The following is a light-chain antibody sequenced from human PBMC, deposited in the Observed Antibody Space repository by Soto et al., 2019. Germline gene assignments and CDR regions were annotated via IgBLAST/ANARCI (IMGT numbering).Light chain of an antibody. CDR3: QQSYRTPHT. Sequence: DIQMTQSPSSLSASVGDRVSITCQASQDISHYLNWYQQKPGKAPTLLIYDASNLETGVPSRFSGGGSGTDFTFTISSLQPEDIATYYCQQSYRTPHTFGQGTKLETK. V-gene: IGKV1-33*01. CDR1: QDISHY. CDR2: DAS. J-gene: IGKJ2*01.